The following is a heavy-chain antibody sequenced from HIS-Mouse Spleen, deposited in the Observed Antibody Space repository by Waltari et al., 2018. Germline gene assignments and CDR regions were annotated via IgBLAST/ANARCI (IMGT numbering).Heavy chain of an antibody. CDR2: IYYRGST. CDR3: AREIPYSSSWYDWYFDL. J-gene: IGHJ2*01. D-gene: IGHD6-13*01. CDR1: GGPISSSSYY. V-gene: IGHV4-39*07. Sequence: QLQLQESGPGLVKPSATLSLTCTVSGGPISSSSYYWGWISQPPGKGMAWIGSIYYRGSTYYNPSLKSRVTISVDTSKNQFSLKLSSVTAADTAVYYCAREIPYSSSWYDWYFDLWGRGTLVTVSS.